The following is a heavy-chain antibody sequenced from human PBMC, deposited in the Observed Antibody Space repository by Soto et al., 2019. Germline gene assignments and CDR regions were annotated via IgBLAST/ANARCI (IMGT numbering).Heavy chain of an antibody. CDR2: ISYGGANK. CDR3: EREMMAMIMGGMSDMDV. Sequence: QVQLVESGGGLVQPGRSLRLSCEASGFTFSSYGMHWVRQAPGKGLEWVSVISYGGANKYYADSVKGRFTISRDNSKNTMYLLMNSLSPEDTAVYYCEREMMAMIMGGMSDMDVWGQGTTVTVSS. D-gene: IGHD3-22*01. CDR1: GFTFSSYG. J-gene: IGHJ6*02. V-gene: IGHV3-30*03.